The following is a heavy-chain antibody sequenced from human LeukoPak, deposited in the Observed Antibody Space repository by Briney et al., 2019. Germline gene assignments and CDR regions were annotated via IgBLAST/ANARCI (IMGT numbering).Heavy chain of an antibody. V-gene: IGHV4-39*07. CDR3: ARVIMITFGGVIPHSRGTENGYFDL. D-gene: IGHD3-16*02. CDR2: IYYSGST. Sequence: PSETLSLTCTVSGGSISSSSYYWGWIRQPPGKGLEWIGSIYYSGSTYYNPSLKSRVTISVDTSKNQFSLKLSSVTAADTAVYYCARVIMITFGGVIPHSRGTENGYFDLWGRGTLVTVSS. CDR1: GGSISSSSYY. J-gene: IGHJ2*01.